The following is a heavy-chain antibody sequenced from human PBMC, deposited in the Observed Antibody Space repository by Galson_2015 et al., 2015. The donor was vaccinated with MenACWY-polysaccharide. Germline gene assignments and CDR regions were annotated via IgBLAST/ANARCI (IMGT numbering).Heavy chain of an antibody. CDR2: INTNTGNP. D-gene: IGHD3-10*02. CDR3: AREPKQNVTTLPTRRFDS. Sequence: SVKVSCKASGFTFTSYAMNWVRQAPGQGLEWMGWINTNTGNPTYAQGFTGRVVFSLDTSVSTAYLQISSLKAEDTAVYYCAREPKQNVTTLPTRRFDSWGQGTLVTVSS. V-gene: IGHV7-4-1*02. CDR1: GFTFTSYA. J-gene: IGHJ5*01.